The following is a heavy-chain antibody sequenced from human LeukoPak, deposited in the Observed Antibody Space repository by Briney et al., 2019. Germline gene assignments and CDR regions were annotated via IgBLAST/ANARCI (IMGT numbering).Heavy chain of an antibody. D-gene: IGHD3-16*02. J-gene: IGHJ4*02. Sequence: ASVKVSCKASGYTFTSYDINWVRQATGQGLEWMGWMNPNSCNTGYAQKFQGRVTMTRNTSISTAYMELSSLRSEDTAVYYCARGYRDYVWGSYRYTQDYWGQGTLVTVSS. CDR3: ARGYRDYVWGSYRYTQDY. CDR1: GYTFTSYD. V-gene: IGHV1-8*01. CDR2: MNPNSCNT.